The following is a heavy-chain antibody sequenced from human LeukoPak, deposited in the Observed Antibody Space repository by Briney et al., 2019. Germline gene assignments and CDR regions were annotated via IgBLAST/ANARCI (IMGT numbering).Heavy chain of an antibody. CDR1: GFTFSSYS. V-gene: IGHV3-21*01. D-gene: IGHD3-22*01. CDR2: ISSSSSYI. J-gene: IGHJ4*02. Sequence: GGSLRLSCAASGFTFSSYSMNWVRQAPGKGLEWVSSISSSSSYIYYADSVRGRFTISRDNAKNSLYLQMNSLRAEDTAVYYCARDRGNYYDSSGYHRTFDYWGQGTLVTVSS. CDR3: ARDRGNYYDSSGYHRTFDY.